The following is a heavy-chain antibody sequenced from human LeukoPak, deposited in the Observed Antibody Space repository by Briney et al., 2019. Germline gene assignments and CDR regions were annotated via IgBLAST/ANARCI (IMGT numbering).Heavy chain of an antibody. CDR1: GFTFSNAW. D-gene: IGHD3-22*01. Sequence: GGSLRLSCAASGFTFSNAWMSWVRQAPGKGLEWVSSISSSSSYIYYADSVKGRFTISRDNAKNSLYLQMNSLRAEDTAVYYCASGRGYYLRGGYDAFDIWGQGTMVTVSS. J-gene: IGHJ3*02. V-gene: IGHV3-21*01. CDR2: ISSSSSYI. CDR3: ASGRGYYLRGGYDAFDI.